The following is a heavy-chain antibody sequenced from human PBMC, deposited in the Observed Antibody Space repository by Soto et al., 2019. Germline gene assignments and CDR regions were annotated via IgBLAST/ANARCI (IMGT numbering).Heavy chain of an antibody. CDR1: GFTFSSYW. D-gene: IGHD1-26*01. CDR3: ASEDSGSYYSEYYFDY. V-gene: IGHV3-7*03. Sequence: PGGSLRLSCAASGFTFSSYWMTCVRQAPGKGLEWSAHIKQDGSEKHYVDSVKGRFTISRDNSKNTLYLQMNSLRAQDTALYYCASEDSGSYYSEYYFDYLGQGTLVTVSS. CDR2: IKQDGSEK. J-gene: IGHJ4*02.